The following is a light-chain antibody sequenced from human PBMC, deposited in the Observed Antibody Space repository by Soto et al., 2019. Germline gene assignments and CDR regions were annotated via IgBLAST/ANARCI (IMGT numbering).Light chain of an antibody. Sequence: DIPMTQSPSSLSASVGDRVIITCRGSQNIFTYLNWYQKKPGKAPKLLIYAASSLQSGIPSRFSGGRSGTDFILTISSLQPDDFATYYCQQSYTAPYTFGQGTKLEIK. V-gene: IGKV1-39*01. CDR3: QQSYTAPYT. CDR2: AAS. J-gene: IGKJ2*01. CDR1: QNIFTY.